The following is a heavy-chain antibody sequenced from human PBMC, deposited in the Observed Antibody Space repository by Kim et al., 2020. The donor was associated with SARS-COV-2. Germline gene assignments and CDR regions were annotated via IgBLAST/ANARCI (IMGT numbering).Heavy chain of an antibody. CDR3: ARSPKGYFDY. J-gene: IGHJ4*02. CDR1: GGSISSGGYS. Sequence: SETLSLTSAVSGGSISSGGYSWSWIRQPPGKGLEWIGYIYHSGSTYYNPSLKSRVTISVDRSKNQFSLKLSSVTAADTAVYYCARSPKGYFDYWGQGTLVTVSS. CDR2: IYHSGST. V-gene: IGHV4-30-2*01.